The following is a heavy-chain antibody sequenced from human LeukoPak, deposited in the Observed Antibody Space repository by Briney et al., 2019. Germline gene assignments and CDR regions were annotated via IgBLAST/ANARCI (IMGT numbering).Heavy chain of an antibody. CDR3: ARFSTGPATVTTKMPDY. V-gene: IGHV3-33*01. CDR2: IWYDGSNK. Sequence: GGSLRLSCAASGFTFSSYGMHWVRQAPGKGLEWVAVIWYDGSNKYYADSVKGRFTISRDNSKNTLYLQMNSLRAEDTAVYYCARFSTGPATVTTKMPDYWGQGTLVTVSS. D-gene: IGHD4-17*01. CDR1: GFTFSSYG. J-gene: IGHJ4*02.